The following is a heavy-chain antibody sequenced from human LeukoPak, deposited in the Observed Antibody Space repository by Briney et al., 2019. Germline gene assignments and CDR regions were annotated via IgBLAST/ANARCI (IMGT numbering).Heavy chain of an antibody. D-gene: IGHD6-13*01. CDR2: IYPGDSDT. J-gene: IGHJ5*02. Sequence: GESLKISCKGSGYSFTSYWIGWVRQMPGKGLEWMGIIYPGDSDTRYSPSFQGQVTISADKSISTAYLQWSSLKASDTAMYYCARRPTELSSSWTNWFDPWGQGTLVTVSS. CDR3: ARRPTELSSSWTNWFDP. CDR1: GYSFTSYW. V-gene: IGHV5-51*01.